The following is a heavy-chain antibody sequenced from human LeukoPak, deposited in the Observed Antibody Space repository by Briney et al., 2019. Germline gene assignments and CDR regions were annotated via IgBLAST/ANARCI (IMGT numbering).Heavy chain of an antibody. V-gene: IGHV4-39*07. D-gene: IGHD3-3*01. CDR2: IHYSGST. Sequence: SETLSLTCTVSGGSISSSSFYWGWIRQPPGKGLEWIGSIHYSGSTYYNPSLKSRVIISVDTSKNQFSLRLSSVTAADTAVYYCAEYRRSGPVDYWGQGTLVTVSS. J-gene: IGHJ4*02. CDR1: GGSISSSSFY. CDR3: AEYRRSGPVDY.